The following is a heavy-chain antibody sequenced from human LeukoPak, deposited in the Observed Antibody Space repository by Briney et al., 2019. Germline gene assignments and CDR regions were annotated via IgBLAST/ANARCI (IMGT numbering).Heavy chain of an antibody. V-gene: IGHV4-39*07. Sequence: PPETLSLTCTVSGGSISSSSYYWGWIRQPPGKGLEWIGSIYYSGSTYYNPSLKSRVTISVDTSKNQFSLKLSSVTAADTAVYYCASRWSGIAVAGTEDYWGQGTLVTVSS. CDR2: IYYSGST. CDR3: ASRWSGIAVAGTEDY. D-gene: IGHD6-19*01. CDR1: GGSISSSSYY. J-gene: IGHJ4*02.